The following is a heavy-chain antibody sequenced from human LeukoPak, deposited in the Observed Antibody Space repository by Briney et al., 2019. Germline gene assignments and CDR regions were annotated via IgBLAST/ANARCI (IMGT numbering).Heavy chain of an antibody. CDR3: ATFMILDEGDFDI. V-gene: IGHV1-2*06. Sequence: VASVKVSCKTSGYTFTSYYIHWVRQAPGHGLEWMGRINPNSGGTNFAQKFQGRVTMTRDTSINTAYMELSRLRSDDTAVFYCATFMILDEGDFDIWGQGTMVTVSS. CDR2: INPNSGGT. CDR1: GYTFTSYY. J-gene: IGHJ3*02. D-gene: IGHD3-16*01.